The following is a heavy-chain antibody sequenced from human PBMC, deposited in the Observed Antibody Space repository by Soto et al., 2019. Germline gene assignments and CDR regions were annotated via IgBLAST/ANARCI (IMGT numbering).Heavy chain of an antibody. CDR1: SGPTSSHN. V-gene: IGHV4-59*08. CDR2: VYNTGGT. D-gene: IGHD3-10*01. CDR3: LRQGIGPLHGLVDV. Sequence: QVQLQQSGPGLVKPSETLSLTCTVSSGPTSSHNWGWIRQPPGRGLEWIGYVYNTGGTSYNPTLSSRVTISADTSTKNISLTLSSVTAADTAVYYCLRQGIGPLHGLVDVWGQGTTVSVSS. J-gene: IGHJ6*02.